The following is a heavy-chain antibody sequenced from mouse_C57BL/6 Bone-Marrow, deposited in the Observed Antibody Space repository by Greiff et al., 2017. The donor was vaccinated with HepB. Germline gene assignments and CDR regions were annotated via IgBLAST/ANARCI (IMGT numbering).Heavy chain of an antibody. Sequence: QVQFQQSGAELVKPGASVKLSCKASGYTFTEYTIHWVKQRSGQGLEWIGWFYPGSGSIKYNEKFKDKATLTADKSSSTVYMELSRLTSEDSAVYFCARHEEDRLGSSSPWFAYWGQGTLVTVSA. CDR3: ARHEEDRLGSSSPWFAY. CDR1: GYTFTEYT. CDR2: FYPGSGSI. D-gene: IGHD1-1*01. V-gene: IGHV1-62-2*01. J-gene: IGHJ3*01.